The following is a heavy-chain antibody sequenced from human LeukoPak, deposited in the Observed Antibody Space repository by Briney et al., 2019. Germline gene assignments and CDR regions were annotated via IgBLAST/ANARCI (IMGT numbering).Heavy chain of an antibody. J-gene: IGHJ5*02. CDR3: ARGVLRGRNCFDP. CDR1: GYTFTGYY. D-gene: IGHD5/OR15-5a*01. CDR2: INPNSGGT. V-gene: IGHV1-2*02. Sequence: ASVKVSCKASGYTFTGYYIHWVRQAPGQGLEWMGWINPNSGGTNYAQKFQGRVTMTRDTSISTAYMELSRLRSDDTAVYYCARGVLRGRNCFDPWGQGTLVTVSS.